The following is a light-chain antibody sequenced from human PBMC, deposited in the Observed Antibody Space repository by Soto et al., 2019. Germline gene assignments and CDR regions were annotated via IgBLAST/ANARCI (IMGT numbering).Light chain of an antibody. J-gene: IGKJ2*01. CDR2: AAS. Sequence: DIQMTQSPSSLSASVGDRVTITCRASQNINNYLNWYQQRPGKAPYLLIYAASNLQSGVPSRFSGSGSGTVFTLTISSLQPEDFATYYCQQSYNTPLQEKYSFSHTFGQGTKVDIK. CDR3: QQSYNTPLQEKYSFSHT. CDR1: QNINNY. V-gene: IGKV1-39*01.